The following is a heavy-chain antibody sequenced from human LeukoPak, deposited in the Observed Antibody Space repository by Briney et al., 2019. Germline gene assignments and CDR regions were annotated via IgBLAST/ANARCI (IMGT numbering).Heavy chain of an antibody. J-gene: IGHJ4*02. D-gene: IGHD3-10*01. CDR1: GDSISTFY. CDR3: ARGLIFRSYYYGSGGRMLDY. V-gene: IGHV4-4*07. Sequence: PSETLSLTCTVFGDSISTFYWSWIRQPAGKGLEWIGHIYTSGSTNYNPSLKSRVTMSVDTSKNQFFLKLSSVTAGDTAVYYCARGLIFRSYYYGSGGRMLDYWGQGTLVTVSS. CDR2: IYTSGST.